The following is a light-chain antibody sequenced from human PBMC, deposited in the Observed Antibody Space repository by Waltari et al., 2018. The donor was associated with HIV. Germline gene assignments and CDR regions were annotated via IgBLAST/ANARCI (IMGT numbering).Light chain of an antibody. V-gene: IGKV1-9*01. CDR1: QGISNF. Sequence: DIQLTQPPSFLSASVGDRVTITCRASQGISNFLAWYQQQPGKPPKLLIYAASTLKSGVPSRFSGSGSGTEFTLTISSLQPEDFATYFCQQHSSYPPTFGPGTKVDIK. CDR2: AAS. CDR3: QQHSSYPPT. J-gene: IGKJ3*01.